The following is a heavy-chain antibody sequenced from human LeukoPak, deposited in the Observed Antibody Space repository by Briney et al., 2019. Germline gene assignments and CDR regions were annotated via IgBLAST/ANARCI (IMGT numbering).Heavy chain of an antibody. CDR1: GYSFTSYW. CDR2: IYPGNADA. Sequence: GESLKISCKGSGYSFTSYWIGWVRQMPGKGLDWMGIIYPGNADATYSPSFQGQVTISADKSTTTVYLQWSSLKASDTAMYYCARQGSYDNSGYSFDYWGQGTLVTVSS. D-gene: IGHD3-22*01. V-gene: IGHV5-51*01. CDR3: ARQGSYDNSGYSFDY. J-gene: IGHJ4*02.